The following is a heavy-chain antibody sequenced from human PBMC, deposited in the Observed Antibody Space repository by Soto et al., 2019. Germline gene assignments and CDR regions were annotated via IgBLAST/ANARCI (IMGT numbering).Heavy chain of an antibody. Sequence: QVQLQQWGAGLLKPSETLSLTCAVYGGSFSDHYWIWIRQPPGKGLEWIGEIHLSGRTNYNPSLKTRVTISLATSKNPSSVKLTSATAAASAVYYCPRWPVRDASAWSDPLGQGTLVRASS. V-gene: IGHV4-34*01. J-gene: IGHJ5*02. CDR3: PRWPVRDASAWSDP. D-gene: IGHD6-19*01. CDR1: GGSFSDHY. CDR2: IHLSGRT.